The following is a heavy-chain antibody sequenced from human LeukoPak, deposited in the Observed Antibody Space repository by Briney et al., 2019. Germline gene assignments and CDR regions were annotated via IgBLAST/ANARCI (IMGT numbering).Heavy chain of an antibody. CDR3: ARTRYYYDSSGYYYYDMDV. D-gene: IGHD3-22*01. CDR2: IYYSGST. V-gene: IGHV4-59*01. Sequence: SVTLSLTCAVYGGSFSGYYWSWIRQPPGKGLEWIGYIYYSGSTNYNPSLKSRVTISVDTSKNQFSLKLSSVTAADTAVYYCARTRYYYDSSGYYYYDMDVWGQGTTVTVSS. J-gene: IGHJ6*02. CDR1: GGSFSGYY.